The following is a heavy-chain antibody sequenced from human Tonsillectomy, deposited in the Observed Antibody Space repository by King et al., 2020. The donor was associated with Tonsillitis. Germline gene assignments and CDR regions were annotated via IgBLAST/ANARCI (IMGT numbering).Heavy chain of an antibody. D-gene: IGHD4-23*01. Sequence: PLQESGPGLVKPSETLSLTCTVSGGPISSSDWSWIRPPPGKGLEWIGNIYHSGSPNYNPSLRNRVTISVDTSRKQFSLNLSSVTAADTAVYYCARVWEGGNFIYAAFDIWGQGTTVTVSS. J-gene: IGHJ3*02. CDR2: IYHSGSP. V-gene: IGHV4-59*01. CDR3: ARVWEGGNFIYAAFDI. CDR1: GGPISSSD.